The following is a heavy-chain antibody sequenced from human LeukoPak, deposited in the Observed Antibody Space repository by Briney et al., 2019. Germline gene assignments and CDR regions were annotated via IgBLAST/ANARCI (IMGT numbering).Heavy chain of an antibody. CDR1: GVSISSSNW. CDR3: ARTPAADGTWYFAL. CDR2: IYHSGST. J-gene: IGHJ2*01. V-gene: IGHV4-4*02. Sequence: SETLSLTCAVSGVSISSSNWWSWVRQPPGKGLEWSGEIYHSGSTNYNPSLKSRVTISVEKSKNQFSLKLSSVTAADTAVYYCARTPAADGTWYFALWGRSTLVTLSS. D-gene: IGHD6-13*01.